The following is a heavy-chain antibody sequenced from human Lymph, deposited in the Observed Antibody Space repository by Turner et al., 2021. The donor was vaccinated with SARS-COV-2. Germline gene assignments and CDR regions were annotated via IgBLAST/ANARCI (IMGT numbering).Heavy chain of an antibody. CDR2: IIPMLDKA. D-gene: IGHD1-20*01. V-gene: IGHV1-69*10. Sequence: QLVQSGAEVKNPGSSAKVSCKASGGTFSSYANSRVRRAPGQGLGWMGGIIPMLDKANYAQKFQGSVTITANKSTSTAYMELSSLRSEDTAVYYCARDVTGPLGYWGQGTLVTVSS. J-gene: IGHJ4*02. CDR3: ARDVTGPLGY. CDR1: GGTFSSYA.